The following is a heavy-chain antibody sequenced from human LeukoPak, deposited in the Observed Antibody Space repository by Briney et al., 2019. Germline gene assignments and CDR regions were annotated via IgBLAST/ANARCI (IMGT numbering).Heavy chain of an antibody. CDR2: ISAYNGNT. V-gene: IGHV1-18*01. CDR1: GYTFTSYG. D-gene: IGHD5-24*01. CDR3: ARSKGDGYHGMDV. Sequence: ASVKVSCKASGYTFTSYGIDWVRQAPGQGLEWMGWISAYNGNTDYVQKLQGRVTMTTDTSTSTAYMELRSLRSDDTAVYYCARSKGDGYHGMDVWGQGTTVTVSS. J-gene: IGHJ6*02.